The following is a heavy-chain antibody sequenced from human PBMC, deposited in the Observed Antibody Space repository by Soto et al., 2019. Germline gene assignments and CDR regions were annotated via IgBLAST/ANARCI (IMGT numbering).Heavy chain of an antibody. CDR1: GFTFCNYA. Sequence: EVFLLDSGGGLVQPGGSLRLSCAASGFTFCNYAMTWVRQAPGKGPEWISTVNNGGGGTYYADSVKGRFTISRDNSKNTLYLQVRSLRAEDTAVYYCAKERLGRGIDYWGQGILVTVSS. CDR3: AKERLGRGIDY. D-gene: IGHD3-10*01. V-gene: IGHV3-23*01. CDR2: VNNGGGGT. J-gene: IGHJ4*01.